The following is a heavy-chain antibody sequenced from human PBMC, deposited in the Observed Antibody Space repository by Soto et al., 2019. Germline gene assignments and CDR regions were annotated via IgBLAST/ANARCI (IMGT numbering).Heavy chain of an antibody. D-gene: IGHD2-2*01. CDR1: GFTFSSYS. CDR3: ASADPIWTRCSSTSCHQSAFDI. Sequence: PGGSLRLSCAASGFTFSSYSMNWVRQAPGKGLEWVSSISSSSSYIYYADSVKGRFTISRDNAKNSLYLQMNSLRAEDTAVYYCASADPIWTRCSSTSCHQSAFDIWGQGTMVTVSS. J-gene: IGHJ3*02. V-gene: IGHV3-21*01. CDR2: ISSSSSYI.